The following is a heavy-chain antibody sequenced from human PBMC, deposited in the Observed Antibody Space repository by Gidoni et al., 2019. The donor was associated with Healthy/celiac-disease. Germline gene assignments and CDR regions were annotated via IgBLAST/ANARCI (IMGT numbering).Heavy chain of an antibody. J-gene: IGHJ6*02. CDR2: IGTAGDT. V-gene: IGHV3-13*01. D-gene: IGHD3-10*01. CDR3: ARERSYYYGSGAPRHYYYYGMDV. CDR1: GFTFSSYD. Sequence: EVQLVESGGGLVQPGGSLRLSCAASGFTFSSYDMPWVRQATGKGLEWVAAIGTAGDTYYPGSLKGRFTISRENAKNSLYLQMNSLRAGDTAVYYCARERSYYYGSGAPRHYYYYGMDVWGQGTTVTVSS.